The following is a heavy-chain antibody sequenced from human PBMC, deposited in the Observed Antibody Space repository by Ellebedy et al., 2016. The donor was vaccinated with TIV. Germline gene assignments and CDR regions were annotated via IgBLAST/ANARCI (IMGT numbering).Heavy chain of an antibody. V-gene: IGHV4-59*12. CDR3: ARCPGDTAMVTCYFDY. CDR1: GGSISSNY. D-gene: IGHD5-18*01. J-gene: IGHJ4*02. CDR2: IYNSVIT. Sequence: MPSETLSLTCTVSGGSISSNYWDWIRQPPGKGLEWIGYIYNSVITNYNPSLKSRVTMSVDTSKNQFSLKLRSVTAADTAVYYWARCPGDTAMVTCYFDYWGQGTLVTVSS.